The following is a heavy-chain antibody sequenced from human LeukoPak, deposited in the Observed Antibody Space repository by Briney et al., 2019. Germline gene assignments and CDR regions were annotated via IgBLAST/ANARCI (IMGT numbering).Heavy chain of an antibody. CDR1: GGSISSYY. J-gene: IGHJ4*02. D-gene: IGHD2-2*01. CDR2: IYYSGST. Sequence: SETLSLTCTVSGGSISSYYWSWIRRPPGKGLEWFGSIYYSGSTYYNPSLKSRVTISVDTSKNQFSLKLSSVTAADTAVYYCARDEYCGSTSCPDGPFDYWGQGTLVTVSS. CDR3: ARDEYCGSTSCPDGPFDY. V-gene: IGHV4-39*07.